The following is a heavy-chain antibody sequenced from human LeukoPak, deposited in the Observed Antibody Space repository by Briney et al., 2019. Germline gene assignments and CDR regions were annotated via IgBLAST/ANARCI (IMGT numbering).Heavy chain of an antibody. CDR3: AKAPVTSCRGAYCYPFDS. D-gene: IGHD2-21*01. Sequence: GGSLRLSCAASGFSFSSYEMNWVRQAPGKGLEWVSYIVGNGNTKYYADSVKGRITISRDNAKNSLYLQMNSLRAEDAAVYFCAKAPVTSCRGAYCYPFDSWGQGTLVTVSS. V-gene: IGHV3-48*03. CDR2: IVGNGNTK. CDR1: GFSFSSYE. J-gene: IGHJ4*02.